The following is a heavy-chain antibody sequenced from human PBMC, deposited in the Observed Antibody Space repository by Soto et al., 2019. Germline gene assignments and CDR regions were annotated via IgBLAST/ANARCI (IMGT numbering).Heavy chain of an antibody. J-gene: IGHJ4*02. CDR3: AKDKRGITYIFDY. CDR2: ISSTGSNE. V-gene: IGHV3-30-3*02. Sequence: GGAPRISRASSGFPFSSYSFPWVRHAPGRGLEWVAVISSTGSNEYYADSVKGRFTLSRDTSKNTVYLQMNSLRAEDTAVYYCAKDKRGITYIFDYWGQGALVTVSS. CDR1: GFPFSSYS. D-gene: IGHD3-10*01.